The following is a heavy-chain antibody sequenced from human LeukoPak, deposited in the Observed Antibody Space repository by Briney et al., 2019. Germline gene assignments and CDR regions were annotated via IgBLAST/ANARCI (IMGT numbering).Heavy chain of an antibody. J-gene: IGHJ1*01. CDR3: ARNYYDSHHPRFQH. V-gene: IGHV1-18*01. CDR2: ISAYNGNT. CDR1: GGTFSSYG. Sequence: ASVKVSCKASGGTFSSYGISWVRQAPGQGLEWMGWISAYNGNTNYAQKLQGRVTMTTDTSTSTAYMELRSLRSDDTAVYYCARNYYDSHHPRFQHWGQGTLVTVSS. D-gene: IGHD3-22*01.